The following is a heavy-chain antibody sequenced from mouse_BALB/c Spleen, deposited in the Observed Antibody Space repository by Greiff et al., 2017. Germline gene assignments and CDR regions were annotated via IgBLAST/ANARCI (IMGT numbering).Heavy chain of an antibody. D-gene: IGHD3-1*01. CDR1: GYTFTSYT. Sequence: VKLVESAAELARPGASVKMSCKASGYTFTSYTMHWVKQRPGQGLEWIGYINPSSGYTEYNQKFKDKTTLTADKSSSTAYMQLSSLTSEDSAVYYCARWGLSPHYFDYWGQGTTLTVSS. J-gene: IGHJ2*01. CDR3: ARWGLSPHYFDY. V-gene: IGHV1-4*02. CDR2: INPSSGYT.